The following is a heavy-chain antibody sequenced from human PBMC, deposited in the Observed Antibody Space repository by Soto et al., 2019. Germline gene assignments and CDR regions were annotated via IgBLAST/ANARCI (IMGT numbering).Heavy chain of an antibody. CDR2: IYYTGST. J-gene: IGHJ4*02. D-gene: IGHD3-9*01. CDR1: GDSLTSGSYY. Sequence: SETLSLTCTVSGDSLTSGSYYWSWIRQPPGKGLEWIGSIYYTGSTYYNPSLKSRVTISVDKSKNQFSLKLMSLSAADTAVYYCGRLEGLATISYYFDYWGQGALVTVSS. CDR3: GRLEGLATISYYFDY. V-gene: IGHV4-39*01.